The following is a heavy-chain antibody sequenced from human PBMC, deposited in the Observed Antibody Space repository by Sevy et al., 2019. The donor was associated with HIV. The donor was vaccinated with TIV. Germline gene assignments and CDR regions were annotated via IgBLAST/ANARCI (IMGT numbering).Heavy chain of an antibody. CDR3: ARRYGSSTSCYVPGYYGMDV. D-gene: IGHD2-2*01. CDR2: IYNSGST. CDR1: GGFVTSTSYY. V-gene: IGHV4-39*01. J-gene: IGHJ6*02. Sequence: SETLSLTCTVSGGFVTSTSYYWAWIRQSPGKGLEWIGSIYNSGSTYYNPSPKSRVTISVTTSKNQFSLKLSSVTAADTAVYYCARRYGSSTSCYVPGYYGMDVWGQGTTVTVSS.